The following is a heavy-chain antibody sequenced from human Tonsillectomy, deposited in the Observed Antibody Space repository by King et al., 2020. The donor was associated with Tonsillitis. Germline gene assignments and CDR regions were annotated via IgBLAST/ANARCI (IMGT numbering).Heavy chain of an antibody. CDR2: IYYSGTT. J-gene: IGHJ2*01. Sequence: VQLQESGPGLVKPSQTLSLTCSVSNGSISSGDSYWSWIRQPPGKGLEWIGYIYYSGTTYYNPTLKCRVTLSLDTSKNQFSLKLSSLTAADTAVYFCAGEWRHCCSPGSYTPGSYFDLWGRGTLVTVSS. V-gene: IGHV4-30-4*01. D-gene: IGHD2-2*02. CDR1: NGSISSGDSY. CDR3: AGEWRHCCSPGSYTPGSYFDL.